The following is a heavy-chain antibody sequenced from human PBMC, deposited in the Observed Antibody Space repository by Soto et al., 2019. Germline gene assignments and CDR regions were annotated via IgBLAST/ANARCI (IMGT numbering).Heavy chain of an antibody. Sequence: QVQLVQSGAEVKKPGSSVKVSCKASGGTFSSYTFSWVRQAPGQGLEWMGRIIPMLGIANYAQKFQGRVKSTADKATSTAYMELSSLRSEDTAVYYCANRGYSYGFVIYWGQGTLVTVAA. CDR2: IIPMLGIA. D-gene: IGHD5-18*01. J-gene: IGHJ4*02. V-gene: IGHV1-69*02. CDR1: GGTFSSYT. CDR3: ANRGYSYGFVIY.